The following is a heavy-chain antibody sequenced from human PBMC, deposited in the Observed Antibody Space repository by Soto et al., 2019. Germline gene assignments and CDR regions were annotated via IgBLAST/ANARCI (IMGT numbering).Heavy chain of an antibody. V-gene: IGHV4-34*01. CDR3: ARGGYGGYFNYYGMDV. D-gene: IGHD5-12*01. Sequence: QVQLQQWGAGLLKPSETLSLTCAVSGGSFSGYYWSWIRQPPGKGLEWIGEINHSGSTNYNPSLKSRVTIAVDTSKNQFSLKLSSVTAADTAVYYCARGGYGGYFNYYGMDVWGQGTTVTVSS. CDR2: INHSGST. J-gene: IGHJ6*02. CDR1: GGSFSGYY.